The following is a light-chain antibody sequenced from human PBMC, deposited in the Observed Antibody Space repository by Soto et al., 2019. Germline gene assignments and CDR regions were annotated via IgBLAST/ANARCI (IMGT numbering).Light chain of an antibody. Sequence: QSVLTQPPSVSGAPGQRVTISCTGSSSSIGAGYDVHWYQQLPGTAPKLLIYGNNNRPSGVPDRFSGSKSGTSASLAITGLQAEDEADYYCQSYDSSLSGSGVFGGGTQLTVL. J-gene: IGLJ3*02. CDR3: QSYDSSLSGSGV. CDR2: GNN. CDR1: SSSIGAGYD. V-gene: IGLV1-40*01.